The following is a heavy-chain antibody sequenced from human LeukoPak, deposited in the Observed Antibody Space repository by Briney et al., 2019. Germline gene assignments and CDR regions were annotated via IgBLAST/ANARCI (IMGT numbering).Heavy chain of an antibody. D-gene: IGHD5-18*01. CDR2: GYYSGHT. V-gene: IGHV4-39*01. J-gene: IGHJ4*02. Sequence: PSDTLSLTCSVSGDSFSSTNYYWAWLRQPPGKGLEWIGSGYYSGHTFYNPSLKGRVTIFVDTSKNQFSLKLTSVTAADTAIYYCARQGGSNYGFGHDSWGQGTLVTVSS. CDR3: ARQGGSNYGFGHDS. CDR1: GDSFSSTNYY.